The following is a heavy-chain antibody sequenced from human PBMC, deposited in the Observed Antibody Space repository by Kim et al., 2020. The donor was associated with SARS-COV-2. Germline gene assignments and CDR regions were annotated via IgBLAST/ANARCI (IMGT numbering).Heavy chain of an antibody. V-gene: IGHV1-45*02. D-gene: IGHD6-13*01. CDR2: ITPFNGNT. Sequence: SVKVSCKASGYTFTYRYLHWVRQAPGQALEWMGWITPFNGNTNYAQKFQDRVTITRDRSMSTAYMELSSLRSEDTAMYYCACGRAGIGAFDIWGQGTMVTVSS. CDR3: ACGRAGIGAFDI. J-gene: IGHJ3*02. CDR1: GYTFTYRY.